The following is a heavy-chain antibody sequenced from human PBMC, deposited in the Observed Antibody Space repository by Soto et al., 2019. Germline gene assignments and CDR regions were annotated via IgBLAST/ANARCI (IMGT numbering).Heavy chain of an antibody. CDR3: ARMDLGPAAAVY. J-gene: IGHJ4*02. Sequence: QVQLVQSGAEVKKPGSSVKVSCKASGGTFSSYAISWVRQAPGQGLEWMGGIMPIFGTANYAQKFQGRVTITADESTSTAYMEMGSLRSEDTAVYYCARMDLGPAAAVYWGQGTLVTVSS. CDR2: IMPIFGTA. CDR1: GGTFSSYA. D-gene: IGHD6-13*01. V-gene: IGHV1-69*01.